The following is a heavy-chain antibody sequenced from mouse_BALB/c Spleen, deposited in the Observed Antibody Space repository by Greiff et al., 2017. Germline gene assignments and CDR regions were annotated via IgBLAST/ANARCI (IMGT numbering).Heavy chain of an antibody. CDR1: GFNIKDTY. D-gene: IGHD1-1*01. V-gene: IGHV14-3*02. J-gene: IGHJ2*01. CDR3: ASYYGSSYFDY. Sequence: VQLKESGAELVKPGASVKLSCTASGFNIKDTYMHWVKQRPEQGLEWIGRIDPANGNTKYDPKFQGKATITADTSPNTAYLQLSSLTSEDTAVYYCASYYGSSYFDYWGQGTTLTVSS. CDR2: IDPANGNT.